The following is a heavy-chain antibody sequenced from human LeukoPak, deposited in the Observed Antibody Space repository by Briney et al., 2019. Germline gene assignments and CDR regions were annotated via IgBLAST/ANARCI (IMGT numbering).Heavy chain of an antibody. CDR2: MNLNSGNT. CDR3: ARGAIDYSNTYYYYMDV. V-gene: IGHV1-8*01. Sequence: ASVKVSCKASGYTFTSYDINWVRQATGQGLEWMGWMNLNSGNTGYAQKFQGRVTMTRNTSISTAYMELSSLRSEDTAVYYCARGAIDYSNTYYYYMDVWGKGTTVTVSS. D-gene: IGHD4-11*01. CDR1: GYTFTSYD. J-gene: IGHJ6*03.